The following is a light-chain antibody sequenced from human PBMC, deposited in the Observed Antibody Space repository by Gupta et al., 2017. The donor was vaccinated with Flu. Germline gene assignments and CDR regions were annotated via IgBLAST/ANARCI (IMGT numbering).Light chain of an antibody. CDR2: KAS. CDR3: QQYSAGSPWT. Sequence: VQMTQSPSTLSASVGDRVTITCRASQNIITWLAWFQQKPGKAPKALISKASNLETGAPSRFSGSGSGTEFTLTISSRQPDDFATYYCQQYSAGSPWTFGQGTKV. V-gene: IGKV1-5*03. CDR1: QNIITW. J-gene: IGKJ1*01.